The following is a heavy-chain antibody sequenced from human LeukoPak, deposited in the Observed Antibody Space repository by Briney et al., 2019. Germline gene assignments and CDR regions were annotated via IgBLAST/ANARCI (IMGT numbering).Heavy chain of an antibody. Sequence: GGSLRLSCAASGFTFSSYEMNWVRQAPGKGLEWVSYISSSGSTIYYADPVKGRFTISRDNAKNSLYLQMNSLRAEDTAVYYCARDRYCSGGSCYYFDYWGQGTLVTVSS. V-gene: IGHV3-48*03. D-gene: IGHD2-15*01. CDR3: ARDRYCSGGSCYYFDY. CDR1: GFTFSSYE. CDR2: ISSSGSTI. J-gene: IGHJ4*02.